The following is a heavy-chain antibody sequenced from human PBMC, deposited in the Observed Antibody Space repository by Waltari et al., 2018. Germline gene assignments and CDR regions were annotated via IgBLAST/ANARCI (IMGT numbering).Heavy chain of an antibody. CDR3: ARGLGGGNSVYFDL. J-gene: IGHJ4*02. CDR1: DESFSNYY. CDR2: ISKSVDT. V-gene: IGHV4-34*01. Sequence: QVQVQQWGATRLKPSETLSLTCAVYDESFSNYYWSWICKPTGKGLEWVGEISKSVDTNYNPSLKRRVTVSLDTSKNHVVLNLNSVTAANTAVYYCARGLGGGNSVYFDLWGQGTLVTVSS. D-gene: IGHD2-21*02.